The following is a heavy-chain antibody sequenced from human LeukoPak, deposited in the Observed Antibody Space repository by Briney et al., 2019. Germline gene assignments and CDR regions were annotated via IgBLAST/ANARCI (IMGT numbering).Heavy chain of an antibody. J-gene: IGHJ6*02. V-gene: IGHV1-8*01. CDR2: MNPNSGNT. CDR3: ARGRHLGYDFWSGYYTSYYYYYGMDV. Sequence: ASVKVSCKASGYTFTSYDINWVRQATGQGLEWMGLMNPNSGNTGYAQKFQGRVTMTRNTSISTAYMELSSLRSEDTAVYYYARGRHLGYDFWSGYYTSYYYYYGMDVWGQGTTVTVSS. CDR1: GYTFTSYD. D-gene: IGHD3-3*01.